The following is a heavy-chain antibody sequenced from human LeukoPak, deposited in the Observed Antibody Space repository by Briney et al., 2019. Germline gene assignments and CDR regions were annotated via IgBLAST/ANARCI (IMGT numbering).Heavy chain of an antibody. CDR2: IYTSGST. Sequence: SETLSLTCTVSGGSISSYYWSWIRQPAGKGLEWIGRIYTSGSTNYNPSLKSRVTMSVDTSKNQFSLKLSSVTAADTAVHYCAREPYYYDSSGYYGSDAFDIWGQGTMVTVSS. J-gene: IGHJ3*02. V-gene: IGHV4-4*07. CDR1: GGSISSYY. D-gene: IGHD3-22*01. CDR3: AREPYYYDSSGYYGSDAFDI.